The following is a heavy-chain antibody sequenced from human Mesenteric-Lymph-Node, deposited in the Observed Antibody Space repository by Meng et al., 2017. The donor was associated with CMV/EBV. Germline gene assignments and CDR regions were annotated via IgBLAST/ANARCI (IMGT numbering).Heavy chain of an antibody. Sequence: QLQQQQWAAGLLKPSAPLSLTCAVYGGSFSGYDWSWIRQPPGKGLEWIGEINHSGSTNYNPSLKSRVTISVDTSKNQFSLKLSSVTAADTAVYYCARHQRWLKSEGGFNYWGQGTLVTVSS. V-gene: IGHV4-34*01. D-gene: IGHD4-23*01. CDR2: INHSGST. J-gene: IGHJ4*02. CDR3: ARHQRWLKSEGGFNY. CDR1: GGSFSGYD.